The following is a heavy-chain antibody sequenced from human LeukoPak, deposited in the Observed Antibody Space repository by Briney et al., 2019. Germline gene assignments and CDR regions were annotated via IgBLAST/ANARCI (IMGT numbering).Heavy chain of an antibody. V-gene: IGHV3-23*01. CDR1: GLTFSSYA. Sequence: PGGSLRLSCAASGLTFSSYAMSWVRQAPGKGLEWVSAISGSGGSTYYADSVKGRFTISRDNSKNTLYLQMNSLRAEDTAVYYCARSSYYDFWSGYTVGAFDIWGQGTMVTVSS. J-gene: IGHJ3*02. CDR3: ARSSYYDFWSGYTVGAFDI. CDR2: ISGSGGST. D-gene: IGHD3-3*01.